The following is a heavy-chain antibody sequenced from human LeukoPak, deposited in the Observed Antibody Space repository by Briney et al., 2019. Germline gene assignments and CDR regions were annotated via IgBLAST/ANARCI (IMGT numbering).Heavy chain of an antibody. D-gene: IGHD5-24*01. CDR1: GGSISSSNW. CDR3: ARHREGDTYPLDY. Sequence: PSETLSLTCAVSGGSISSSNWWSWVRQPPGKGLEWIGEIYHSGSTNYNPSLKSRVTISVDKSKNQFSLKLSSVTAADTAVYYCARHREGDTYPLDYWGQGTLVTVSS. CDR2: IYHSGST. V-gene: IGHV4-4*02. J-gene: IGHJ4*02.